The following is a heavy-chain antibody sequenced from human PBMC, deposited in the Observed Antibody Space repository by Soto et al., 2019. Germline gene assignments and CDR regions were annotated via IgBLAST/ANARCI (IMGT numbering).Heavy chain of an antibody. CDR1: GLTFTSSS. CDR2: ISENGDRQ. CDR3: ARSLATTVSALGY. D-gene: IGHD4-17*01. Sequence: GGSLRLSCTASGLTFTSSSFHWVRQAPGKGLEWVAVISENGDRQYSTESVRGRFLISRDSSKNTVYLQMNSLRPEDTGVYFCARSLATTVSALGYWGQGARVTVS. J-gene: IGHJ4*02. V-gene: IGHV3-30-3*01.